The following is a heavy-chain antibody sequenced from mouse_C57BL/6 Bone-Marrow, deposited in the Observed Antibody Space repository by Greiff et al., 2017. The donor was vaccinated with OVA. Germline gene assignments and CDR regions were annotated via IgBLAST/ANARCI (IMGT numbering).Heavy chain of an antibody. CDR1: GFSLTSYG. J-gene: IGHJ1*03. Sequence: QVQLQQSGPGLVQPSQSLSITCTVSGFSLTSYGVHWVRQSPGKGLEWLGVIWSGGSTDYNAAFISRLSISKDNSKSQVFFKMNSLQADDTAIYYCARKVGDYGYWYFDVWGTGTTVTVSS. CDR2: IWSGGST. CDR3: ARKVGDYGYWYFDV. D-gene: IGHD2-4*01. V-gene: IGHV2-2*01.